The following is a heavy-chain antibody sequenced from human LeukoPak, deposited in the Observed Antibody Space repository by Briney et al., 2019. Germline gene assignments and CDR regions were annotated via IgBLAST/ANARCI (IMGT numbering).Heavy chain of an antibody. CDR2: IYYSGNT. CDR3: ARHAYYDFVTGLFDP. J-gene: IGHJ5*02. D-gene: IGHD3-3*01. CDR1: GGSISSSNYY. V-gene: IGHV4-39*01. Sequence: PSETLSLTCTVSGGSISSSNYYWGWIRQPPGKGLEWIGSIYYSGNTYYNSSLKSRVTISVDTSKNHFSLNLNSVTAADTAVHYCARHAYYDFVTGLFDPWGQGTLVTVSS.